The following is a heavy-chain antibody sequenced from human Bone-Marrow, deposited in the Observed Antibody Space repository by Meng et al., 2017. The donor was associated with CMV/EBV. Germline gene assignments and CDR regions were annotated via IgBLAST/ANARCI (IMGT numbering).Heavy chain of an antibody. Sequence: GESLKISCAASGFTFSSYAMHWVRQAPGKGLEWVAVISYDGSNKYYADSVKGRFTISRDNSKNTLYLQMNSLRAEDTAVYYCARDRWRGGNSFDYWGQGTRVTGYS. CDR2: ISYDGSNK. CDR1: GFTFSSYA. V-gene: IGHV3-30*04. CDR3: ARDRWRGGNSFDY. J-gene: IGHJ4*02. D-gene: IGHD2-15*01.